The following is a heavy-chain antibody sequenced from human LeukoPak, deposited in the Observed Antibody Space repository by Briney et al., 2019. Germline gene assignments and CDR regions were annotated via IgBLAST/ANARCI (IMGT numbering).Heavy chain of an antibody. J-gene: IGHJ4*02. V-gene: IGHV5-51*01. Sequence: YWSWIREPPGKGLEWMGIIYPGDSDTRYSPSFQGQVTISADKSISTAYLQWSALKASGTAMYYCARRYSSSSNGDYWGQGTLVTVSS. CDR3: ARRYSSSSNGDY. CDR1: YW. D-gene: IGHD6-6*01. CDR2: IYPGDSDT.